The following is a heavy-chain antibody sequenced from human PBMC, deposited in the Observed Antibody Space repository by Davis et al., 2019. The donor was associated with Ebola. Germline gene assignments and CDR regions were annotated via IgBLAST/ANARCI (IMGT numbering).Heavy chain of an antibody. D-gene: IGHD2-2*01. CDR1: WYSFTSYS. Sequence: ESLITPLQCSWYSFTSYSFDWVRQMPFQGLELMRIIYPGDSDTRYSPSFQGQVTISADKSISTAYLQWSSLKASDTAMYSCARANQLLSGYWTYYYYGMDVWGQGTTVTVSS. J-gene: IGHJ6*02. V-gene: IGHV5-51*01. CDR2: IYPGDSDT. CDR3: ARANQLLSGYWTYYYYGMDV.